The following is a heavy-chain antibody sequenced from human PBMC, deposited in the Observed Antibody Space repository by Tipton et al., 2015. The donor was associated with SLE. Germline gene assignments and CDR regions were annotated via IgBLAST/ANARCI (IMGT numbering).Heavy chain of an antibody. D-gene: IGHD6-19*01. CDR2: INHSGST. V-gene: IGHV4-34*01. J-gene: IGHJ6*02. CDR1: GGSISSHY. CDR3: ARRWLVLYYYGMDV. Sequence: TLSLTCTVSGGSISSHYWNWIRQPPGKGLEWIGEINHSGSTNYNPSLKSRVTISVDTSKNQFSLKPSSVTAADTAVYYCARRWLVLYYYGMDVWGQGTTVTVSS.